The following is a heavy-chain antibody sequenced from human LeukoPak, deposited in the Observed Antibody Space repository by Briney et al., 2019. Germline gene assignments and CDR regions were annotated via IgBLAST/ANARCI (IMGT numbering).Heavy chain of an antibody. CDR3: ARDYSLWSGSNCDY. J-gene: IGHJ4*02. Sequence: SETLSLTCTVSGGSISSGRYYWSWLRQPAGKGLEWIGRIYTSGSTNYNPSLKSRVTISVDTSKSQFSLKLSSVPAADTAVYYCARDYSLWSGSNCDYWGQGTLVTVSS. CDR1: GGSISSGRYY. D-gene: IGHD3-3*01. V-gene: IGHV4-61*02. CDR2: IYTSGST.